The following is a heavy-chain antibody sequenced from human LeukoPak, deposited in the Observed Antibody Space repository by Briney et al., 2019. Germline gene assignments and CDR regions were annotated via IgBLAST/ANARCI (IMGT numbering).Heavy chain of an antibody. J-gene: IGHJ4*02. V-gene: IGHV3-11*01. D-gene: IGHD3-22*01. CDR3: AKGMDYDSSGPLDY. CDR1: GFTFSDYY. CDR2: ISSSGSTI. Sequence: GGSLRLSCAASGFTFSDYYMSWIRQAPGKGLEWVSYISSSGSTIYYADSVKGRFTISRDNSKNTLYLQMNSLRAEDTAVYYCAKGMDYDSSGPLDYWGQGTLVTVSS.